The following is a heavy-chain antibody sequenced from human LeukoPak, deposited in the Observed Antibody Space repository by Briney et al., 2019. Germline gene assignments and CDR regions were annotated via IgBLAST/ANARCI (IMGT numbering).Heavy chain of an antibody. V-gene: IGHV1-69*02. J-gene: IGHJ4*02. CDR1: GGTFSSYT. Sequence: SVKVSCKASGGTFSSYTISWVRQAPGQGLEWMGRIIPILGIANYAQKFQGRVTITADKSTSTAYMELSSLRSEDTAVYYCARSETPDSAPDYWGQGTLVTVSS. CDR2: IIPILGIA. D-gene: IGHD1-26*01. CDR3: ARSETPDSAPDY.